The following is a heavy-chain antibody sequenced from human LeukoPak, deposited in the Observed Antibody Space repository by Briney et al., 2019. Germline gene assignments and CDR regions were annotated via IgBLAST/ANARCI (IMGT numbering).Heavy chain of an antibody. D-gene: IGHD6-13*01. J-gene: IGHJ1*01. Sequence: ASVKVSCKASGYTFTGYYTHWVRQAPGQGLEWMGWINSNSADTNYAQNFQGRVTMTRDTSISTAYMELSRLRSDDTALYYCARIGISARGTNFHHWGQGTLVTVSS. CDR3: ARIGISARGTNFHH. CDR1: GYTFTGYY. V-gene: IGHV1-2*02. CDR2: INSNSADT.